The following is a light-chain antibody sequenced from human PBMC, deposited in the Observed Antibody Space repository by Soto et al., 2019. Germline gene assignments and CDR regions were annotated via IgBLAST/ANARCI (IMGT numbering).Light chain of an antibody. Sequence: QSALTQPASVSGSPGQSITISCTGTSSDVGGYNYVSWYQHHPGKAPKLMIYDVSNRPSGISNRFSGSKSGNTASLTISGLLAEDEAEYYCSSYTRSSNSVVFGGGTKLTVL. J-gene: IGLJ2*01. CDR1: SSDVGGYNY. CDR2: DVS. CDR3: SSYTRSSNSVV. V-gene: IGLV2-14*03.